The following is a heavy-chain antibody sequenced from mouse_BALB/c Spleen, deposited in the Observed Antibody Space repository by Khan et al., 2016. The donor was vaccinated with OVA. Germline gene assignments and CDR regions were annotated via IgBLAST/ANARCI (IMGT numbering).Heavy chain of an antibody. CDR3: ARRTTEYALDY. J-gene: IGHJ4*01. V-gene: IGHV1-4*01. CDR2: INPRSGYT. CDR1: GYTFTSHT. D-gene: IGHD2-14*01. Sequence: QVQLQQSGAELARPGASVKMSCKASGYTFTSHTMHWVKQRPGQGLEWIGYINPRSGYTQYNQKFNDKATLTADISSSTAYMQLSSLTSEDSAVYYCARRTTEYALDYWGQGTSVTGSS.